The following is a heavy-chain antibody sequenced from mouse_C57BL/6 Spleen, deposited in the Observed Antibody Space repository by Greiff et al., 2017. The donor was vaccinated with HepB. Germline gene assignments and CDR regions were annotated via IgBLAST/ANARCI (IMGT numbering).Heavy chain of an antibody. D-gene: IGHD2-2*01. Sequence: VQLQQSGPELVKPGASVKIPCKASGYTFTDYNMDWVKQSHGKSLEWIGDINPNNGGTIYNQKFKGKATLTVDKSSSTAYMELRSLTSEDTAVYYCARRAYGYEAWFAYWGQGTLVTVSA. CDR1: GYTFTDYN. V-gene: IGHV1-18*01. CDR2: INPNNGGT. CDR3: ARRAYGYEAWFAY. J-gene: IGHJ3*01.